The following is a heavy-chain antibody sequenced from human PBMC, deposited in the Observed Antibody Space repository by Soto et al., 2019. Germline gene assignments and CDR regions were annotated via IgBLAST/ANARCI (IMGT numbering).Heavy chain of an antibody. V-gene: IGHV4-4*07. Sequence: PSETLSLTCTVSGGSISDYYWSWIRQPAGRGLEWIGRVYTTGSTNYNPSLKSRVIMSVDTSKNQVSLNLNSVTAADTAVYYCARDIDSSGYYFPYYAMDGWGAGSTLTVSS. J-gene: IGHJ6*04. CDR3: ARDIDSSGYYFPYYAMDG. D-gene: IGHD3-22*01. CDR2: VYTTGST. CDR1: GGSISDYY.